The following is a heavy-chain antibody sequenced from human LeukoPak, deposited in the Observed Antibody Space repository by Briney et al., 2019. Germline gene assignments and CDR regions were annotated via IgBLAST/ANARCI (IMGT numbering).Heavy chain of an antibody. V-gene: IGHV3-15*01. CDR2: IKSITDGGTT. CDR3: TTDRVSYHYLDD. CDR1: GFIFNNVW. D-gene: IGHD1-26*01. Sequence: GGSLRLSCEASGFIFNNVWMSWVRQAPGKGLEWVGRIKSITDGGTTDYAAPVRGRFTISRDASTSTLYLQMDSLKTEDTAVYYCTTDRVSYHYLDDWGQGTLVTVSS. J-gene: IGHJ4*02.